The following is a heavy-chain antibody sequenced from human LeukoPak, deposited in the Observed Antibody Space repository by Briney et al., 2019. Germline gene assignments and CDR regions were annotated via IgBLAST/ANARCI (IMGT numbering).Heavy chain of an antibody. J-gene: IGHJ5*02. D-gene: IGHD1-1*01. V-gene: IGHV1-2*02. CDR2: INPDSGGT. CDR1: VYTFTDYH. CDR3: ARELGGGTTREDGFDP. Sequence: GASVKVSCKASVYTFTDYHMHWVRQAPGQGLEWMGWINPDSGGTNYAQNFQGRVTMTRDTSISTAYMELYSLRSDDTAVYYCARELGGGTTREDGFDPWGQGTLVTVSS.